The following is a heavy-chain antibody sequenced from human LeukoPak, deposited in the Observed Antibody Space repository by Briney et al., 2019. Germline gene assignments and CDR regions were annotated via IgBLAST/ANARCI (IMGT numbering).Heavy chain of an antibody. CDR3: ARDYTGGWNDY. CDR2: ISSSSSYI. CDR1: GFTFSSYS. D-gene: IGHD7-27*01. J-gene: IGHJ4*02. Sequence: GGSLRLSCAASGFTFSSYSMNWVRQAPGKGLEWVSSISSSSSYIYYADSVKGRFTISRDNSKNSLYLQMNSLRAEDTAVYYCARDYTGGWNDYWGQGTLVTVSS. V-gene: IGHV3-21*01.